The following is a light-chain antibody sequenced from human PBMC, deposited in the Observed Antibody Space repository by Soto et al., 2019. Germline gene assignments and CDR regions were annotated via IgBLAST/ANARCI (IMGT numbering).Light chain of an antibody. J-gene: IGKJ5*01. Sequence: FIKSLRTLSVSPGDIAILTRRASQTISSYLLWYQQKPGQAPRLLIYDASNRATGIPARFIGSGSETAFTLTMISRQPEDFAVSYYQHRMISPLTFGQGTRLEIK. CDR2: DAS. CDR1: QTISSY. V-gene: IGKV3-11*01. CDR3: QHRMISPLT.